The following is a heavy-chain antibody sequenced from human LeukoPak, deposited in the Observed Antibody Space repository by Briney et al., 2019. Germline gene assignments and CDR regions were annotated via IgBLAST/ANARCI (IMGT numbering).Heavy chain of an antibody. J-gene: IGHJ4*02. D-gene: IGHD5-18*01. Sequence: GGSLRLSCAASGFTVSSNYMSWVRQAPGKGLEWVSVIYSGGSTYYADSVKGRFTISRDNSKDTLYLQMDSLRAEDTAVYYCARDRADGYNYGDYFDNWGQGTLVTVSS. V-gene: IGHV3-53*01. CDR1: GFTVSSNY. CDR2: IYSGGST. CDR3: ARDRADGYNYGDYFDN.